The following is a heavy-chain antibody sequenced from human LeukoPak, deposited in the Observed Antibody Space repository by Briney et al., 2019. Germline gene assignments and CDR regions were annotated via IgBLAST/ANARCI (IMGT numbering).Heavy chain of an antibody. CDR1: GFVFSDYG. CDR3: AKGTGRYWTFLDY. V-gene: IGHV3-9*01. J-gene: IGHJ4*02. CDR2: ISWNSGSL. D-gene: IGHD1-26*01. Sequence: GGSLRLSCAASGFVFSDYGMHWVRQAPGKGLEWVSGISWNSGSLDYVDSVKGRFTISRDNAKNSLYLEMNSLRPEDTALYYCAKGTGRYWTFLDYWGQGAPVTVSS.